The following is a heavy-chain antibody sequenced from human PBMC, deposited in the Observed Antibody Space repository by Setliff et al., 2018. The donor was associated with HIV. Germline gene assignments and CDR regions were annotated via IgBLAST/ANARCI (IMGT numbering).Heavy chain of an antibody. J-gene: IGHJ6*03. CDR1: DDPISSYY. CDR3: ALTGHRLLRGYMDV. CDR2: LYVSGDT. Sequence: SETLSLTCYVPDDPISSYYWSWVRQPAGKGLEWIGRLYVSGDTNYNPSLKSRVTMSLDTSKKHFSLNLKSVTAADTAVYYCALTGHRLLRGYMDVWGKGTTVTVTS. V-gene: IGHV4-4*07. D-gene: IGHD2-15*01.